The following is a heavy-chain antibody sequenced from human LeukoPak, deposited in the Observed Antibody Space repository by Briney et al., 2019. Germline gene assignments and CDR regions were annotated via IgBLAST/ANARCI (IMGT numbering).Heavy chain of an antibody. CDR3: ARHRSMGLDY. CDR1: GGSISSYY. J-gene: IGHJ4*02. D-gene: IGHD2/OR15-2a*01. Sequence: SETLTLTCTVSGGSISSYYWSWIRQPPGKGLEWIGYIYYSGSTSCNPSLKSRVTISVDTSKNQFSLKLSSVTATDTAVYYCARHRSMGLDYWRQGTLVTVSS. V-gene: IGHV4-59*08. CDR2: IYYSGST.